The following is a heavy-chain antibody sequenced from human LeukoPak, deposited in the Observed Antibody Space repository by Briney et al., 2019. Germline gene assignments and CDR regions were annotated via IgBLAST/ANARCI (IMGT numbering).Heavy chain of an antibody. D-gene: IGHD6-13*01. Sequence: PSETLSLTCAVYGGSFSGYYWSWIRQPPGKGLEWIGEINHSGSTNYNPSLKSRVTISVDTSKNQFSLKLSSVTAADTAVYYCARGRTAADYYYYYMDVWGKGTTVTVSS. J-gene: IGHJ6*03. CDR2: INHSGST. CDR3: ARGRTAADYYYYYMDV. V-gene: IGHV4-34*01. CDR1: GGSFSGYY.